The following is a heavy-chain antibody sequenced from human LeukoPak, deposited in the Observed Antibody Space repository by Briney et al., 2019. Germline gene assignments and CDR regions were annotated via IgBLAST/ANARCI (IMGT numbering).Heavy chain of an antibody. V-gene: IGHV1-2*02. D-gene: IGHD2-2*01. CDR1: GYTFTGYY. Sequence: ASVKVSCKASGYTFTGYYMHWVRQAPGQGLEWMGWINPNSGGTNYAQKFQGRVTMTRDTSISTAYMELSRLRSDDTAVYYCARDQGYCSSTSCSNWFDPWGQEPWSPSPQ. J-gene: IGHJ5*02. CDR2: INPNSGGT. CDR3: ARDQGYCSSTSCSNWFDP.